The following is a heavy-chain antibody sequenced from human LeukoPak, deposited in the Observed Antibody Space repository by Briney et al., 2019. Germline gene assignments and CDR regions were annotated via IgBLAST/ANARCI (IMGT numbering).Heavy chain of an antibody. J-gene: IGHJ6*03. CDR2: INHSGST. CDR3: ARMHAGVFYYYYYYMDV. CDR1: GGSFSGYY. Sequence: SETLSLTCAVYGGSFSGYYWSWIRHPPGKGLEWIGEINHSGSTNYNPSLKSRVTISVDTSKNQFSLKLSSVTAADTAVYYCARMHAGVFYYYYYYMDVWGKGTTVTVSS. V-gene: IGHV4-34*01. D-gene: IGHD3-10*01.